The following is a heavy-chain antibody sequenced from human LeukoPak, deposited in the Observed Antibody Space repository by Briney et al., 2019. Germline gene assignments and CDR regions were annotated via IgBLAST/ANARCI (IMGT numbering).Heavy chain of an antibody. D-gene: IGHD3-22*01. J-gene: IGHJ4*02. CDR3: ARENYYDSSGYFDY. V-gene: IGHV3-33*01. Sequence: GGSLRLSCAAAGFTFSSYGMHWVRQAPGKGLEWVAVIWYDGSNKYYADSVKGRFTISRDNSKNTLYLQMNSLRAEDTAVYYCARENYYDSSGYFDYWGQGTLVTVSS. CDR2: IWYDGSNK. CDR1: GFTFSSYG.